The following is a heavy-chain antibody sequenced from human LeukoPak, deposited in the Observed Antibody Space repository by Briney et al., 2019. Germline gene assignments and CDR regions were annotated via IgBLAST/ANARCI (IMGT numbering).Heavy chain of an antibody. D-gene: IGHD3-10*01. CDR2: ISAYNGNT. J-gene: IGHJ6*03. CDR3: ARDQWFRGLLSEGYYYYYYMDV. CDR1: GYTFTSYG. V-gene: IGHV1-18*01. Sequence: ASVKVSCKASGYTFTSYGISWVRQAPGQGLEWMGWISAYNGNTNYAQKLQGRVTMTTDTSTSTAYMELRSLRSDDTAVYYCARDQWFRGLLSEGYYYYYYMDVWGKGTTVTVSS.